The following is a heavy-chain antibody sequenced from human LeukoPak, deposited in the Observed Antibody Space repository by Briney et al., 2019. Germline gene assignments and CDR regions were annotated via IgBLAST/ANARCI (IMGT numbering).Heavy chain of an antibody. J-gene: IGHJ4*02. Sequence: SETLPLTCTLSGDSITSDTYSWSWIRQPAGMQLEWIGRIYTSGTTNYNPSLRSRVTMSVDTSKNQFSLNLNSVTAADTAVYYCATSDFHYFDFWGQGTLVTVSS. D-gene: IGHD2/OR15-2a*01. V-gene: IGHV4-61*02. CDR1: GDSITSDTYS. CDR2: IYTSGTT. CDR3: ATSDFHYFDF.